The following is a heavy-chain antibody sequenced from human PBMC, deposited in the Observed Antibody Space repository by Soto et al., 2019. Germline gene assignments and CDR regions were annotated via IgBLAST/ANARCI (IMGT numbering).Heavy chain of an antibody. V-gene: IGHV1-69*01. Sequence: QVQLVQSGAEVKKPGSSVKVSCKASGGTFSSYAISWVRQAPGQGLEWMGGIIPIFGTANYAQKFQGRVTITADESTSTADMELSSLRSEDTAVYYCARYYGSGSYAYYYGMDVWGQGTTVTVSS. CDR3: ARYYGSGSYAYYYGMDV. CDR2: IIPIFGTA. J-gene: IGHJ6*02. D-gene: IGHD3-10*01. CDR1: GGTFSSYA.